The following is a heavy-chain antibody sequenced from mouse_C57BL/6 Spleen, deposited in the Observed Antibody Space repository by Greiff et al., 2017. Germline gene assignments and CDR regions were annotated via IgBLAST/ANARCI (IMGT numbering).Heavy chain of an antibody. CDR2: IRLKSDNYAT. J-gene: IGHJ4*01. V-gene: IGHV6-3*01. CDR1: GFTFSNYW. CDR3: TGPTGDLLWVRPNYYAMDY. Sequence: EVQVVESGGGLVQPGGSMKLSCVASGFTFSNYWMNWVRQSPEKGLEWVAQIRLKSDNYATHYAESVKGRFTISRDDSKSSVYLKMNNLSGEDTGSYYCTGPTGDLLWVRPNYYAMDYWGQGTSVTVSS. D-gene: IGHD2-2*01.